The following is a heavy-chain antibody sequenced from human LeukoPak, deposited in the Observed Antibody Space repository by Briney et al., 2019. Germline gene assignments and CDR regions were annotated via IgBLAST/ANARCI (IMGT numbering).Heavy chain of an antibody. V-gene: IGHV1-24*01. D-gene: IGHD4-17*01. CDR1: GYTFTNYY. J-gene: IGHJ4*02. CDR2: FDPEDGET. Sequence: GASVKVSCKASGYTFTNYYMHWVRQAPGKGLEWMGGFDPEDGETIYAQKFQGRVTMTEDTSTDTAYMELSSLRSEDTAVYYCATFVSHFGDYSYFDYWGQGTLVTVSS. CDR3: ATFVSHFGDYSYFDY.